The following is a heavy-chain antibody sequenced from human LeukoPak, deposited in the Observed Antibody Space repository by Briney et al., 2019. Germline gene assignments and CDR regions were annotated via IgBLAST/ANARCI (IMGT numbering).Heavy chain of an antibody. CDR2: IYTSGST. J-gene: IGHJ2*01. CDR1: GGSLSSYY. D-gene: IGHD2-2*01. V-gene: IGHV4-4*09. CDR3: ARQKVPAAINLLWYFDL. Sequence: SETLSLTCTVSGGSLSSYYWSWIRQPPGKGLEWIGYIYTSGSTNYNPSLKSRVTISVDTSKNQFSLKLSSVTAADTAVYYCARQKVPAAINLLWYFDLWGRGTLVTVSS.